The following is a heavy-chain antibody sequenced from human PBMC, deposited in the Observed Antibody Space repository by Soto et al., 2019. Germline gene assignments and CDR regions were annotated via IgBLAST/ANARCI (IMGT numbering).Heavy chain of an antibody. V-gene: IGHV3-30*18. J-gene: IGHJ6*02. CDR3: AKDLLVVVPAAILGYYYYGMDV. D-gene: IGHD2-2*01. Sequence: QVQLVESGGGVVQPGRSLRLSCAASGFTFSSYGMHWVRQAPGKGLEWVAVISYDGSNKYYADSVKGRFTISRDNSKNTLYLQMNSPRAEDTAVYYCAKDLLVVVPAAILGYYYYGMDVWGQGTTVTVSS. CDR1: GFTFSSYG. CDR2: ISYDGSNK.